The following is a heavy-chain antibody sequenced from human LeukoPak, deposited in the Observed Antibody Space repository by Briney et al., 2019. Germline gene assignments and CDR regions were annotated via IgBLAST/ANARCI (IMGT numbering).Heavy chain of an antibody. CDR2: MNPNSGNT. V-gene: IGHV1-8*02. D-gene: IGHD6-6*01. J-gene: IGHJ5*02. CDR3: ARGLYIAARGEDWFGP. Sequence: AASVKVSCKASGYTFTSYGISWVRQAPGQGLEWMGWMNPNSGNTGYAQKFQGRVTMTRNTSISTAYMELSSLRSEDTAVYYCARGLYIAARGEDWFGPWGQGTLVTVSS. CDR1: GYTFTSYG.